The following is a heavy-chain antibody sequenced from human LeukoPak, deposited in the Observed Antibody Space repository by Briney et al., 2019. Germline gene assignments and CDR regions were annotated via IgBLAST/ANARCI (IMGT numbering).Heavy chain of an antibody. J-gene: IGHJ4*02. V-gene: IGHV3-53*01. Sequence: GGSLRLSCAASGFTVSSNYMSWVRQAPGKGLEWVSVIYSGGSTYYADSVKGRFTISRDNSKNTLYLQMNSLRAEDTAVYYCAKARTHGSGTGYFDYWGQGTLVTVSS. CDR1: GFTVSSNY. CDR2: IYSGGST. CDR3: AKARTHGSGTGYFDY. D-gene: IGHD3-10*01.